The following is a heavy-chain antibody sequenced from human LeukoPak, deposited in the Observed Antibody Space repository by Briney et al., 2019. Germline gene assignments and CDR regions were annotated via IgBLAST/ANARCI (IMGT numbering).Heavy chain of an antibody. CDR1: GFTFSSYS. J-gene: IGHJ4*02. CDR3: ASIAVAGTVDY. Sequence: GGSLRLSCAASGFTFSSYSMNWVRQAPGKGLEWVSSISSSSSYIYYADSVKGRFTISRDNAKNSLYLQMNNLRAEDTAVYYCASIAVAGTVDYWGQGTLVTVSS. CDR2: ISSSSSYI. D-gene: IGHD6-19*01. V-gene: IGHV3-21*01.